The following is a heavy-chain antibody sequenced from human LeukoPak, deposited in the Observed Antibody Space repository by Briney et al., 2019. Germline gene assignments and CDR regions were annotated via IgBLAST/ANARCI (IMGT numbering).Heavy chain of an antibody. CDR2: IYYSGST. D-gene: IGHD2-2*01. V-gene: IGHV4-30-4*01. CDR1: GGSISSGDYY. J-gene: IGHJ2*01. CDR3: ARGLVEVDGGYFDL. Sequence: SETLSLTCTVSGGSISSGDYYWSWIRQPPGKGLEWIGYIYYSGSTYYNPPLKSRVTISVDTSQNQFCLKLSSVTAADTAVYYCARGLVEVDGGYFDLWGRGTLVTVSS.